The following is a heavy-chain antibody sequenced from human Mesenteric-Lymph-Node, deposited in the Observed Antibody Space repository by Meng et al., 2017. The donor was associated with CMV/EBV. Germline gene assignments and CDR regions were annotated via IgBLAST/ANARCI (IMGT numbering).Heavy chain of an antibody. CDR1: GFTFDDYA. Sequence: SLKISCVASGFTFDDYAMHWVRQAPGKGLEWVSGISWNSGIIGYGDSVEGRFTISRDNAKNSLYLQMNSLRPEDTALYDCAKDIRDLVPLTRRISGGMDVWGQGTTVTVSS. J-gene: IGHJ6*02. V-gene: IGHV3-9*01. CDR3: AKDIRDLVPLTRRISGGMDV. CDR2: ISWNSGII. D-gene: IGHD2/OR15-2a*01.